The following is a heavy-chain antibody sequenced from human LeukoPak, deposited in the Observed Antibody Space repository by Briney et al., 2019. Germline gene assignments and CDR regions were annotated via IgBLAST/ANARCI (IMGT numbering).Heavy chain of an antibody. CDR1: GYTFTGYY. CDR2: INPNSGGT. V-gene: IGHV1-2*02. J-gene: IGHJ5*02. Sequence: ASVKVSCKASGYTFTGYYMHWVRQAPGQGLEWMGWINPNSGGTNYAQKFQGRVTMTRDTSISTAYMELSRLRSDDTAVYYCARDLSRYCSSTSCYPGPWGQGTLATVSS. CDR3: ARDLSRYCSSTSCYPGP. D-gene: IGHD2-2*01.